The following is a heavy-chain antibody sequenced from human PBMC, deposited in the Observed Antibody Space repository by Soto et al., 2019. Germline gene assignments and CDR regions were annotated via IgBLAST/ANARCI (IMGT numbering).Heavy chain of an antibody. CDR1: GYTFTSYG. D-gene: IGHD6-6*01. Sequence: GASVKVSCKASGYTFTSYGISWVRQAPGQGLQWVGLISPYSGNTTSAEIFFDRVTMTTDTFTKTAYLELRCLRSDDTAVYYCARDHGLAWAVRPANYYYAMDVWGQGTTVTVSS. CDR2: ISPYSGNT. V-gene: IGHV1-18*01. J-gene: IGHJ6*02. CDR3: ARDHGLAWAVRPANYYYAMDV.